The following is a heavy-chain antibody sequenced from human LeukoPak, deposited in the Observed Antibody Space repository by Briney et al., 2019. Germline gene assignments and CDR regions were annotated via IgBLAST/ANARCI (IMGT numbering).Heavy chain of an antibody. V-gene: IGHV1-18*01. CDR1: GYTFTSYG. Sequence: ASVKVSCKASGYTFTSYGISWVRQAPGQGLEWMGWISAYNGKTNYAQKLQGRVTMTTDTSTSTAYMELRSLRSDDTAVYYCARSGAYYYDSSGYYAVGYWGQGTLVTVSS. D-gene: IGHD3-22*01. J-gene: IGHJ4*02. CDR3: ARSGAYYYDSSGYYAVGY. CDR2: ISAYNGKT.